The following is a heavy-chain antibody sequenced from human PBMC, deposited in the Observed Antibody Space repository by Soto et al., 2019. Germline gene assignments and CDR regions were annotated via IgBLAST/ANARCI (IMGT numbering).Heavy chain of an antibody. CDR1: GYSFNSYW. CDR2: IDPSDSYT. D-gene: IGHD6-13*01. CDR3: ARQAAAGKYYYAMDV. V-gene: IGHV5-10-1*04. Sequence: PGESLEISCKGSGYSFNSYWISWVRQMPGKGLEWMGRIDPSDSYTRYSPSFQGQVTISADKSINTTYLQWSSLKASDTAIYYCARQAAAGKYYYAMDVWGQGTTVTVS. J-gene: IGHJ6*02.